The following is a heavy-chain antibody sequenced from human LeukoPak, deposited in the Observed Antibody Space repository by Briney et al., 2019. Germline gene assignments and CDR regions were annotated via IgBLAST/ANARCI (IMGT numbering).Heavy chain of an antibody. J-gene: IGHJ5*02. V-gene: IGHV4-59*01. D-gene: IGHD3-10*01. CDR3: ARVPYGSGENWFDP. CDR2: IYYSGSA. Sequence: MASETLSLTCTVSGGSITSYYWSWIRQPPGKGLEWIGYIYYSGSATYNPSLKSRVTISVDTSKNQFSLKLSSVTVADTAVYYCARVPYGSGENWFDPWGQGALVTVSS. CDR1: GGSITSYY.